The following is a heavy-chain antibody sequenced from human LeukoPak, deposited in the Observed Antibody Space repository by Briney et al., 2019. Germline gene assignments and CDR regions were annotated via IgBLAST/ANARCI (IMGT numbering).Heavy chain of an antibody. D-gene: IGHD2-15*01. CDR2: ISSSSDSI. J-gene: IGHJ4*02. Sequence: PGGSLRLSCAASEFTFSNYNMNWVRQAPGKGLEWISFISSSSDSIYYADSVKGRFTISRDNVKNSLYLQMNSLRAEDTAVYYCATDTYSLEKGYWGQGTLVTVSS. V-gene: IGHV3-48*01. CDR3: ATDTYSLEKGY. CDR1: EFTFSNYN.